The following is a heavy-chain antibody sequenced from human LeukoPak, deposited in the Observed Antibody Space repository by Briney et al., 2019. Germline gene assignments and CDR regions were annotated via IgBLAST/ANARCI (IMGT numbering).Heavy chain of an antibody. CDR3: ARRKFGVVSAFDY. CDR2: IYYTGST. CDR1: GGSISSYY. V-gene: IGHV4-59*01. D-gene: IGHD3-3*01. Sequence: SETLSLTCTVSGGSISSYYWSWIRQSPGKGLEWIGYIYYTGSTSYNPSLKSRVTISLDTSKRQLSLKLTSVTAADTAVYYCARRKFGVVSAFDYWGQGTLVTVSS. J-gene: IGHJ4*02.